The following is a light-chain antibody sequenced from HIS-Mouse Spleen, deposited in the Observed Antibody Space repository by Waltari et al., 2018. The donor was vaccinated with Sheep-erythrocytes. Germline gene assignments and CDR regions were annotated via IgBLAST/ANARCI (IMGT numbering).Light chain of an antibody. CDR2: AAS. Sequence: DIQMTQSPSSVSASVGDRVTITGRASQGISSSLSWYQQKPGKAPKLLFYAASSFQSGVASRFSGSGSGTDFTLSSSSLQPEDFATYYCQQANRFPITVGQGTRLEIK. J-gene: IGKJ5*01. CDR3: QQANRFPIT. V-gene: IGKV1-12*01. CDR1: QGISSS.